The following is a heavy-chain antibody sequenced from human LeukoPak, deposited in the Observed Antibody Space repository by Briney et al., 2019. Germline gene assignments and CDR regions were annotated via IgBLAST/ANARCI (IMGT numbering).Heavy chain of an antibody. CDR2: IYYSGST. Sequence: PSETLSLTCTVSAAPISGYYWSWIRQPPGKGLEWIGYIYYSGSTNYNPSLKSRVAISVDTSKNQVSLRLSSVTAADTAVYYCARGGSLVGTTPHDTFDIWGQGTVVTVS. J-gene: IGHJ3*02. V-gene: IGHV4-59*01. CDR1: AAPISGYY. D-gene: IGHD1-26*01. CDR3: ARGGSLVGTTPHDTFDI.